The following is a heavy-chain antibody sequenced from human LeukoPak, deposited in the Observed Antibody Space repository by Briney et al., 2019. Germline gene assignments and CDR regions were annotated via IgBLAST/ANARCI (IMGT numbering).Heavy chain of an antibody. CDR3: ASGGTMWFGEYYYGMDV. Sequence: ASVKVSCKASGYTFTSYAMHWVRQAPGQSLEWMGWINAGNGNTKYSQKFQGRVTITRDASASTAYMELSSLRSEDTAVYYCASGGTMWFGEYYYGMDVWGQGTTVTVSS. CDR2: INAGNGNT. D-gene: IGHD3-10*01. V-gene: IGHV1-3*01. J-gene: IGHJ6*02. CDR1: GYTFTSYA.